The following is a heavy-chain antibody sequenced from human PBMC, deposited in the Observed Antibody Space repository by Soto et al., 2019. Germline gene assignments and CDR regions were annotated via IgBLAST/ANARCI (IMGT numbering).Heavy chain of an antibody. CDR1: SGSIDNVYW. J-gene: IGHJ4*02. Sequence: PSETLSLTCAVSSGSIDNVYWWSWVRQSPGKGLEWIGFVYYTGIARYNPSLKSRVTISVDTSKNQFSLKRTSVTAADTAIYYCARRIVSTETFDYWGQGTLVTVSS. CDR2: VYYTGIA. D-gene: IGHD5-12*01. CDR3: ARRIVSTETFDY. V-gene: IGHV4-59*08.